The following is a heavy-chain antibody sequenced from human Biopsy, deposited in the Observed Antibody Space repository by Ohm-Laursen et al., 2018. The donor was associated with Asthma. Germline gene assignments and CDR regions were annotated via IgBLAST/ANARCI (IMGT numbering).Heavy chain of an antibody. D-gene: IGHD2-21*01. J-gene: IGHJ1*01. CDR3: ARGGGAHFQH. V-gene: IGHV4-31*03. Sequence: TLSLTCTVSGGSINIGDYYWSWIRQHPVKGLEWIGYIYYSGSTYYNPSLKSRVTISVDTSKNQFSLKLSSVTAADTAVYYCARGGGAHFQHWGQGTLVTVSS. CDR2: IYYSGST. CDR1: GGSINIGDYY.